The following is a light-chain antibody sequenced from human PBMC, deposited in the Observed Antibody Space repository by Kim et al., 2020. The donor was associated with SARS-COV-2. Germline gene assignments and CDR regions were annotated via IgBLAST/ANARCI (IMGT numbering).Light chain of an antibody. V-gene: IGLV1-47*01. Sequence: VTISCSGSSSNIGSNYVYWYQQLPGTAPKLLIYRNNQRPSGVPDRFSGSKSGTSASLAISGLRSEDEADYYCAAWDDSLSGRGVVFGGGTQLTV. CDR1: SSNIGSNY. J-gene: IGLJ2*01. CDR3: AAWDDSLSGRGVV. CDR2: RNN.